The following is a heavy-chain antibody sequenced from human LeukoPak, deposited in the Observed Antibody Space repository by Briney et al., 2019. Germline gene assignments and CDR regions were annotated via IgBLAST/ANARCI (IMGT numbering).Heavy chain of an antibody. CDR1: GYTFTSYG. V-gene: IGHV1-18*01. Sequence: ASVKVSCKASGYTFTSYGISWVRQAPGQGLEWMGWISAYNGNTNYAQKLQGRVTMTTDTSTSTAYMELRSLRSDDTAVYYCAREARLRTTYDILTGYYIDYWGQGTLVTVSS. D-gene: IGHD3-9*01. CDR3: AREARLRTTYDILTGYYIDY. J-gene: IGHJ4*02. CDR2: ISAYNGNT.